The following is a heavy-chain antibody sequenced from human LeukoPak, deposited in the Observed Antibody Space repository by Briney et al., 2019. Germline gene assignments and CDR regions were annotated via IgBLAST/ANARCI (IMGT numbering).Heavy chain of an antibody. D-gene: IGHD2-15*01. CDR2: IWYDGSNK. V-gene: IGHV3-33*01. CDR1: GFTFSSYG. J-gene: IGHJ4*02. CDR3: ASGYCSSGSCENHFDY. Sequence: GRSLRLSCAASGFTFSSYGMHWVRQAPGKGLEWVAVIWYDGSNKYYADSVKGRFTISRDNSKNTLYLQMNSLRAEDTAVYYCASGYCSSGSCENHFDYWGQGTLVTVSS.